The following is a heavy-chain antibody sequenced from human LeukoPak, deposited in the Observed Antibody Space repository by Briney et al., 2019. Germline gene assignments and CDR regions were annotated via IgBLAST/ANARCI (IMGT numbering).Heavy chain of an antibody. V-gene: IGHV3-49*04. Sequence: GGSLRLSCTASGLTFGDYAMSWVRQAPGKGLEWVGFIRSKAYGGTTEYAASVKGRFTISRDDSKSIAYLQMNSLKTEDTAVYYCTREGYHILTGYFSDYWGQGTLVTVSS. CDR3: TREGYHILTGYFSDY. CDR2: IRSKAYGGTT. CDR1: GLTFGDYA. D-gene: IGHD3-9*01. J-gene: IGHJ4*02.